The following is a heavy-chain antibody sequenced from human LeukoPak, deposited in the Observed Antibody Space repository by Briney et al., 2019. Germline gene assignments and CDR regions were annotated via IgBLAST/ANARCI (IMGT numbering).Heavy chain of an antibody. CDR1: GFSFSSYE. V-gene: IGHV3-48*03. CDR2: ISSSGSTI. Sequence: GRSLRLSCAASGFSFSSYEMNWVRQAPGKGLEWVSYISSSGSTIYYADSVKGRFTISRDNAKNSLYLQMNSLRAEDTAVYYCARGMVVAAIFDYWGQGTLVTVSS. J-gene: IGHJ4*02. CDR3: ARGMVVAAIFDY. D-gene: IGHD2-15*01.